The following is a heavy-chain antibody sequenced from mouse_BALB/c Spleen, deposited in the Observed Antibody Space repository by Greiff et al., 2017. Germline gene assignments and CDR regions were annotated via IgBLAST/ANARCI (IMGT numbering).Heavy chain of an antibody. Sequence: VQLVESGPGLVAPSQSLSITCTVSGFSLTGYGVNWVRQPPGKGLEWLGMIWGDGSTDYNSALKSRLSISKDNSKSQVFLKMNSLQTDDTARYYCARDGPYGGDLYAMDYWGQGTSVTVSS. J-gene: IGHJ4*01. CDR3: ARDGPYGGDLYAMDY. V-gene: IGHV2-6-7*01. CDR1: GFSLTGYG. CDR2: IWGDGST. D-gene: IGHD2-10*02.